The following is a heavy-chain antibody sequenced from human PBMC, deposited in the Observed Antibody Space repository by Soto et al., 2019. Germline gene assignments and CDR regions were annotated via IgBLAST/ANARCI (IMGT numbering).Heavy chain of an antibody. CDR3: ARYLDPSGSHLDY. J-gene: IGHJ4*02. V-gene: IGHV3-30-3*01. CDR2: ISYDGSNK. CDR1: GFTFSSYA. D-gene: IGHD5-12*01. Sequence: QVQLVESGGGVVQPGRSLRLSCAASGFTFSSYAMHWVRQAPGKGLEWVAVISYDGSNKYYADSVKGRFTISRDNSKNTLYLQMNSLRAEDTAVYYCARYLDPSGSHLDYWGQGTLVTVCS.